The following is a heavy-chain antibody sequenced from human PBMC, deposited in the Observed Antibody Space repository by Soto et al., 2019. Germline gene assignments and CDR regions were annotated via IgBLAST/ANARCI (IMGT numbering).Heavy chain of an antibody. CDR2: IYWDDDK. V-gene: IGHV2-5*02. D-gene: IGHD5-18*01. J-gene: IGHJ4*02. CDR1: GFSLSTSGVS. CDR3: AHKLYSYGVR. Sequence: QITLKESGPTLVKPTQTLTLTCTFSGFSLSTSGVSVGWIRQPPGKALEWLALIYWDDDKRYSPYLKSRLTITKDTSKNQVFLTMTNMDPVDTATYYCAHKLYSYGVRWGQGTLVTVSS.